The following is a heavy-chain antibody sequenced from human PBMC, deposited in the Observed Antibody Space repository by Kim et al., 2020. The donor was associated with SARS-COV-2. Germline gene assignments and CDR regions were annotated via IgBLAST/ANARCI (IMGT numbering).Heavy chain of an antibody. CDR2: INPNSGGT. Sequence: ASVKVSCKASGYTFTGYYMHWVRQAPGQGLEWMGWINPNSGGTNYAQKFQGRVTMTRDTSISTAYMELIRLRSDDTAVYYCARVPYYDILTGYLTPNYYYYGMDVWGQGTTVTVSS. CDR1: GYTFTGYY. CDR3: ARVPYYDILTGYLTPNYYYYGMDV. J-gene: IGHJ6*02. V-gene: IGHV1-2*02. D-gene: IGHD3-9*01.